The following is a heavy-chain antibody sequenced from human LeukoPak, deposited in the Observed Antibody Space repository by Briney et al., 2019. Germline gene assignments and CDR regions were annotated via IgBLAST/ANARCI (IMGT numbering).Heavy chain of an antibody. CDR3: TRVIDIVVVQAAISPPYDFWSGYSPLDY. D-gene: IGHD2-2*01. CDR2: IRSKAYGGTT. J-gene: IGHJ4*02. Sequence: PGGSLRLSCTASGFTFGDYAMSWFRQAPGEGLEWVGFIRSKAYGGTTEYAASVKGRFTISRDDSKTSACLQINMRKTEDTAVYYCTRVIDIVVVQAAISPPYDFWSGYSPLDYWGQGTLVTVSS. V-gene: IGHV3-49*03. CDR1: GFTFGDYA.